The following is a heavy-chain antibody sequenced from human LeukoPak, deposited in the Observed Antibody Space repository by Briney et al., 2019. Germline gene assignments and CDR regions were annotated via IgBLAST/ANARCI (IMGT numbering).Heavy chain of an antibody. D-gene: IGHD3-10*01. CDR3: ARVIRGSGALDY. CDR1: GFNFFTYG. J-gene: IGHJ4*02. Sequence: TGGSLRLSCAASGFNFFTYGMHWVRQAPGKGLEWVAVIWYDGSNKYYADSVKGRFTISRDNSKSTLSLQMNSLRAEDTAVYYCARVIRGSGALDYWGQGTLVTVSS. V-gene: IGHV3-33*01. CDR2: IWYDGSNK.